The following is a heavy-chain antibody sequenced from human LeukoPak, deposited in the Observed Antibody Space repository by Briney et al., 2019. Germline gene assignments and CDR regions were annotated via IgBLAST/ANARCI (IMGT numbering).Heavy chain of an antibody. CDR3: ARDQGLHGYYGMDV. V-gene: IGHV1-46*01. Sequence: GSSVKVSCKASGGTFSSYAISWVRQAPGQGLEWMGIINPSGGSTSYAQKFQGRVTMTRDTSTSTVYMELSSLRSEDTAVYYCARDQGLHGYYGMDVWGQGTTVTVSS. CDR1: GGTFSSYA. CDR2: INPSGGST. J-gene: IGHJ6*02. D-gene: IGHD4-11*01.